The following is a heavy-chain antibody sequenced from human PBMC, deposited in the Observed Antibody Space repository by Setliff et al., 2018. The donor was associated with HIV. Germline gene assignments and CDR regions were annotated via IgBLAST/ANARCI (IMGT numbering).Heavy chain of an antibody. J-gene: IGHJ6*03. V-gene: IGHV4-39*01. Sequence: PSETLSLTCTVSGGSISSNSYYWGWIRQSPGKGLEWIGSFYYSGSTYYNPSLKSRVTISVDTSKNQFSLKLSSVTAADTAVYYCARQGGYSGYGFYYYYYYMDVWGKGTTVTVSS. CDR2: FYYSGST. CDR3: ARQGGYSGYGFYYYYYYMDV. CDR1: GGSISSNSYY. D-gene: IGHD5-12*01.